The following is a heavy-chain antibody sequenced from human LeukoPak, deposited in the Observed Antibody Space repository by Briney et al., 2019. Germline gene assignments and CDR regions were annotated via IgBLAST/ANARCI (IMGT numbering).Heavy chain of an antibody. CDR3: ARGGRGYQRDWFDR. CDR1: GYTLTGYY. CDR2: IDPDSGGT. D-gene: IGHD1-26*01. Sequence: ASVTVSCKASGYTLTGYYIHWVRQAPGQGLEWMGWIDPDSGGTNHAQKFQDWVTMTRDTSISTAYMELSRLRSDDTAVYFCARGGRGYQRDWFDRWGQGTLVTVSS. J-gene: IGHJ5*02. V-gene: IGHV1-2*04.